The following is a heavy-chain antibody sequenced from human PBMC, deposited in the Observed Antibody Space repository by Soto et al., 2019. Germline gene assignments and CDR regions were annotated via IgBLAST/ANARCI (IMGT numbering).Heavy chain of an antibody. CDR3: ARAPGYCISTSCRGAFYYYYGMDV. CDR1: GGSISSGDYY. CDR2: IYYSGST. J-gene: IGHJ6*02. V-gene: IGHV4-30-4*01. Sequence: PSETLSLTCTVSGGSISSGDYYWSWIRQPPGKGLEWIGYIYYSGSTYYNPSLKSRVTISVDTSKNQFSLKLSSVTAADTAVYYCARAPGYCISTSCRGAFYYYYGMDVWGQGTTVTVSS. D-gene: IGHD2-2*01.